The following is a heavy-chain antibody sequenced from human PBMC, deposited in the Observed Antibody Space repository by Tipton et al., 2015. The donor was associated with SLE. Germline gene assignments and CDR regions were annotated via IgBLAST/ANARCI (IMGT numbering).Heavy chain of an antibody. Sequence: RSLRLSCAASGFTFSSYGMHWVRQAPGKGLEWVAVISYDGSNKYYADSVKGRFTISRDNSKNTLYLQMNSLRAEDTAVYYCAKERDIVVGNYYYGMDVWGQGTTVTVSS. CDR2: ISYDGSNK. CDR1: GFTFSSYG. V-gene: IGHV3-30*18. D-gene: IGHD2-15*01. CDR3: AKERDIVVGNYYYGMDV. J-gene: IGHJ6*02.